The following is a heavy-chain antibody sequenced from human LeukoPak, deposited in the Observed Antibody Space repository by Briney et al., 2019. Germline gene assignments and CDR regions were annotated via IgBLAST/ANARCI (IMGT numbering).Heavy chain of an antibody. CDR2: IKQDGSEK. D-gene: IGHD3-22*01. V-gene: IGHV3-7*01. J-gene: IGHJ6*03. CDR3: ARDHDTMIVVGRKGRYYYYMDV. CDR1: GLTFSSYW. Sequence: GGSLRLSCAASGLTFSSYWMSWVRQAPGKGLEWVANIKQDGSEKYYVDSVKGPFTISRDNAKNSLYLQMNSLRAEDTAVYYCARDHDTMIVVGRKGRYYYYMDVWGKGTTVTISS.